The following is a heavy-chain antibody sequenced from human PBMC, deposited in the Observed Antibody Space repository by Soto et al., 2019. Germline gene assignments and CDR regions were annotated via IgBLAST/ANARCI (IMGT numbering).Heavy chain of an antibody. J-gene: IGHJ3*02. CDR1: GFTFSSYS. Sequence: TGGSLRLSCAASGFTFSSYSMNWVRQAPGKGLEWVSYISSSSSTIYYADSVKGRFTISRDNAKNSLYLQMNSLRDEDTAVYYYARDRTYYYGSGSYYNPSFDIWGQGTMVTVSS. CDR2: ISSSSSTI. V-gene: IGHV3-48*02. CDR3: ARDRTYYYGSGSYYNPSFDI. D-gene: IGHD3-10*01.